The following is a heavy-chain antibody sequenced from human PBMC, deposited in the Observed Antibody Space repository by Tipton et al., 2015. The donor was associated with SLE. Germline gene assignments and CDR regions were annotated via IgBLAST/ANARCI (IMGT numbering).Heavy chain of an antibody. V-gene: IGHV3-48*03. J-gene: IGHJ6*02. CDR3: ARDRVEGEVLPFYNFGMVV. Sequence: GSLRLSCAASGFTFSNYEMSWVRQAPGKGLEWVSFISGTGSSRYYADSVRGRFTISRDNAKNSLYLQMNSLRGEDTAVYYCARDRVEGEVLPFYNFGMVVWGQGTTVSVSS. CDR2: ISGTGSSR. D-gene: IGHD3-16*01. CDR1: GFTFSNYE.